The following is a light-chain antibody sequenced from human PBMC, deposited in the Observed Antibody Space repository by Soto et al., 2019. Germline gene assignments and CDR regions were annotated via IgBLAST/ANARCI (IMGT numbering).Light chain of an antibody. Sequence: DIQMTQSPSSLSSSVGDIVTVTCRASQSISSYLNWYKQKPGKAPKLLIYAASSLQSGVPSRFSGSASGTDFTLTISTLQPEDFATYSCQQSYSTPRTFGQGTKVEIK. V-gene: IGKV1-39*01. CDR2: AAS. CDR3: QQSYSTPRT. J-gene: IGKJ1*01. CDR1: QSISSY.